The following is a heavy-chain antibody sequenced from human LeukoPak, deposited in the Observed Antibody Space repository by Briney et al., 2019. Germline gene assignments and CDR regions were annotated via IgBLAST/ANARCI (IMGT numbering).Heavy chain of an antibody. CDR3: AKVIRWQWLPPDY. CDR1: GFTFSSYN. D-gene: IGHD6-19*01. Sequence: GGSLRLSCAASGFTFSSYNMNWVRQAPGKGLEWVSAISGSGGSTYYADSVKGRFTISRDNSKNTLYLQMNSLRAEDTAVYYCAKVIRWQWLPPDYWGQGTLVTVSS. J-gene: IGHJ4*02. CDR2: ISGSGGST. V-gene: IGHV3-23*01.